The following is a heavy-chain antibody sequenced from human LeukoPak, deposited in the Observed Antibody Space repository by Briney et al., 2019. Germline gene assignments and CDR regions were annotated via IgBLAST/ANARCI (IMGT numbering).Heavy chain of an antibody. D-gene: IGHD6-13*01. Sequence: SVKVSCKASGGTFSSYAISWVRQAPGQGLEWMGRIIPILGIANYAQKFQGRVTITADKSTSTAYMELSSLRSEDTAVCYCARDASSSFDYWGQGTLVTVSS. J-gene: IGHJ4*02. V-gene: IGHV1-69*04. CDR1: GGTFSSYA. CDR3: ARDASSSFDY. CDR2: IIPILGIA.